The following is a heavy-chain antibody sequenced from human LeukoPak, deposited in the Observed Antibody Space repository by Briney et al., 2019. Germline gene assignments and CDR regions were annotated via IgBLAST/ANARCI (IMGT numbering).Heavy chain of an antibody. Sequence: ASVKVSCKASGYTFTGYYMHWVRQAPGQGLEWVGLVNPNNGDTKYAQKFQGRVTMTRDTSVSTACMELSRLRSDDTAVCYCARDSRVTNGDYWGQGTLVTVSS. J-gene: IGHJ4*02. V-gene: IGHV1-2*02. D-gene: IGHD3-10*01. CDR1: GYTFTGYY. CDR2: VNPNNGDT. CDR3: ARDSRVTNGDY.